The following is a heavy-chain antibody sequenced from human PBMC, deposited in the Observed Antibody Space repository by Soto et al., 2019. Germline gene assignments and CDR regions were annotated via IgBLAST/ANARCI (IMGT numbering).Heavy chain of an antibody. J-gene: IGHJ4*02. CDR3: ARDPTGGGLNFDY. D-gene: IGHD4-17*01. CDR1: GGSISSDNW. Sequence: QVQLQESGPGLVTPSGTLSLTCAVSGGSISSDNWWSWVRQSQGKGLEWIGEIYHSGSTTYNPSLKSRVTIPVDKSKNQFSLKLSSVTAADTAVYYCARDPTGGGLNFDYWGQGTLVTVSS. V-gene: IGHV4-4*02. CDR2: IYHSGST.